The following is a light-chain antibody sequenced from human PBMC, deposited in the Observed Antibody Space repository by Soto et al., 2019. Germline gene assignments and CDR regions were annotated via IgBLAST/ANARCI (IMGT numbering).Light chain of an antibody. Sequence: QSVLTQPASVSGSPGQSITISCTGTSSDLGGYNYVSWYQQHPGKAPKLMIYDVSNRPSGVSNRFSGSKSGDTASLTISGLQAEDEADYYCSSYFSSSTPPYVFGTGTKLTVL. CDR3: SSYFSSSTPPYV. CDR1: SSDLGGYNY. CDR2: DVS. V-gene: IGLV2-14*01. J-gene: IGLJ1*01.